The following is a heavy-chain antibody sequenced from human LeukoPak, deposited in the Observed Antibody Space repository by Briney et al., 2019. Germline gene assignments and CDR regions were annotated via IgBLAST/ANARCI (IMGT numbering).Heavy chain of an antibody. CDR1: GFTFSSYG. V-gene: IGHV3-33*01. Sequence: GGSLRLSCAASGFTFSSYGMHWVRQAPGKGLEWVAVIWYDGSNKYYADSVKGRFTISRDNSKNTLYLQMNSLRAEDTAVYYCARDRDYYDSSGYYYPFDYWGQGTLVTVSS. CDR2: IWYDGSNK. J-gene: IGHJ4*02. D-gene: IGHD3-22*01. CDR3: ARDRDYYDSSGYYYPFDY.